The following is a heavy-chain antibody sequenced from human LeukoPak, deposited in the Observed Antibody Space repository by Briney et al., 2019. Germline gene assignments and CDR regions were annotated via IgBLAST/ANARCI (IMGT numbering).Heavy chain of an antibody. Sequence: GGTLRLSCEASGFTFSTYGMSWVRQAPGRGLEWVSAISGSGGSTYYADSVKGRVTISRANSKNTLYLQVNSLRVEDTAVYYCAKDRLGAMMYFDFWGQGTLVTVSS. D-gene: IGHD1-26*01. CDR3: AKDRLGAMMYFDF. J-gene: IGHJ4*02. V-gene: IGHV3-23*01. CDR2: ISGSGGST. CDR1: GFTFSTYG.